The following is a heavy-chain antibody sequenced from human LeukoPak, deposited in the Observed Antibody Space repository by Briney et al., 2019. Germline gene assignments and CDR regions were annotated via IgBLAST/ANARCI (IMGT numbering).Heavy chain of an antibody. CDR3: ARDYSGNDPFDY. Sequence: GASVRVSCKPSGYTFSDYHIHWVRQSPGQGPEWMGWINPNSGGVDYAQKFQGWVTMTRDTSINTAYMELSRLRSDDTAVYYCARDYSGNDPFDYWGQGTLVTVSS. CDR1: GYTFSDYH. V-gene: IGHV1-2*04. CDR2: INPNSGGV. J-gene: IGHJ4*02. D-gene: IGHD5-12*01.